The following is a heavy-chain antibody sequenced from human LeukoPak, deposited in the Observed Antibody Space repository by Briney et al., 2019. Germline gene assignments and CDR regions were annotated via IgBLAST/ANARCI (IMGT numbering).Heavy chain of an antibody. V-gene: IGHV1-2*06. J-gene: IGHJ1*01. D-gene: IGHD4-23*01. CDR3: ARDLGERWSPSQH. Sequence: ASVKVSCKASGYTFTGYYMHWVRQAPGQGLEWVGRINPNSGGTNYAQKFQGRVTMTRDTSISTAYMELSRLRSDDTAVYYCARDLGERWSPSQHWGQGTLVTVSS. CDR1: GYTFTGYY. CDR2: INPNSGGT.